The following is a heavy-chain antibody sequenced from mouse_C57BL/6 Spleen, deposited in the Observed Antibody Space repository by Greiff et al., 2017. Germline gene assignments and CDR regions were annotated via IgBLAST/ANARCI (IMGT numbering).Heavy chain of an antibody. J-gene: IGHJ4*01. V-gene: IGHV1-11*01. D-gene: IGHD1-1*01. CDR2: IYPVSGET. CDR1: GYTFTDHI. Sequence: VQVVESGAELASPGASVTLSCKASGYTFTDHIMNWVKKRPGQGLEWIGRIYPVSGETNYNQKFMGKATFSVDRSSSTVYMVLNSLTSEDPAVYYCGRGNITTADYYAMDYWGQGTSVTVSS. CDR3: GRGNITTADYYAMDY.